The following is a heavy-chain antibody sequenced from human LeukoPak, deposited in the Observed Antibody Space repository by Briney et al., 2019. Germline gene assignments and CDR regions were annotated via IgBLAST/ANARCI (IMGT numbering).Heavy chain of an antibody. CDR3: ARDKVGAVDAFDI. V-gene: IGHV3-48*03. J-gene: IGHJ3*02. CDR1: GFTFGNYE. Sequence: GGSLRLSCTASGFTFGNYEMNWVRQAPGKGLEWVSYISSSGSTIYYADSVKGRFTISRDNAKNSLYLQMNSLRAEDTAVYYCARDKVGAVDAFDIWGQGTMVAVSS. D-gene: IGHD1-26*01. CDR2: ISSSGSTI.